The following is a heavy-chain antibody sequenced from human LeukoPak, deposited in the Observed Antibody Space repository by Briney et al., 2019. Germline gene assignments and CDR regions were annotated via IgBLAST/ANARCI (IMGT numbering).Heavy chain of an antibody. CDR2: IAASGTT. CDR3: ARFPYFEGFDY. CDR1: GGSIESYY. V-gene: IGHV4-4*08. Sequence: SENLSLTCSVSGGSIESYYWSWIRQPPGKGLEFIGYIAASGTTKHNPSLKSRVTLSMDTSKNQFSLKLRSVTAADTAVYFCARFPYFEGFDYCGQGTQVIVSS. J-gene: IGHJ4*02. D-gene: IGHD3-9*01.